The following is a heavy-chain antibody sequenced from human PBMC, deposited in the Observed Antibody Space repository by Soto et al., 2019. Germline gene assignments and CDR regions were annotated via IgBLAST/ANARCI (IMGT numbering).Heavy chain of an antibody. Sequence: EVQLLESGGGLVQPGGSLRLSCAASGFTFSSYAMSWVRQAPGKGLDWVSVISGSGENTYYADSVKGRFTISRDNTKNTRYLQTNSLRAEDTAVYYCAKGSIALAGYHHCFDYRGQGTLVTVSS. CDR3: AKGSIALAGYHHCFDY. D-gene: IGHD6-19*01. CDR1: GFTFSSYA. CDR2: ISGSGENT. J-gene: IGHJ4*02. V-gene: IGHV3-23*01.